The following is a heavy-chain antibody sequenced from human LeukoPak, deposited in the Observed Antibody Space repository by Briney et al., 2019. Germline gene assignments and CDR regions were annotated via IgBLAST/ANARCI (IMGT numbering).Heavy chain of an antibody. CDR2: IYYSGST. V-gene: IGHV4-39*01. D-gene: IGHD3-10*01. CDR1: GGSISSSSYY. Sequence: PSETLSLTCTVSGGSISSSSYYWGWIRQPPGKGLEWMGSIYYSGSTYYNPSLKRRVTISVDTSKNQFSLKLSSVTAADTAVYYCARQSVFGFGELFPFDPWGQGTLVTVSS. J-gene: IGHJ5*02. CDR3: ARQSVFGFGELFPFDP.